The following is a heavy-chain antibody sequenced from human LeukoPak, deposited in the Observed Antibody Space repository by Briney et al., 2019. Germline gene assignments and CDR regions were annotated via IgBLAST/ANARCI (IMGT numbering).Heavy chain of an antibody. D-gene: IGHD6-19*01. V-gene: IGHV1-18*01. J-gene: IGHJ4*02. CDR2: ISAYNGNT. CDR1: GYTFTSYG. Sequence: ASVTVSCKASGYTFTSYGISWVRQAPGQGLEWMGWISAYNGNTNYAQKLQGRVTMTTDTSTSTASMELRSLRSDDTAVYYCANIAVAGYFDYWGQGTLVTVSS. CDR3: ANIAVAGYFDY.